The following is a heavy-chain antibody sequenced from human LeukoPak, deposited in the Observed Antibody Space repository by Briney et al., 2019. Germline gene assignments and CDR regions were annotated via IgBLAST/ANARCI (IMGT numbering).Heavy chain of an antibody. Sequence: PGGSLRLSCAASGFTVSSNYMSWVRQAPGKGLEWVSVIYSGGSTYYADSVKGRFTISRDNSKNPLYLQMNSLRAEDTAVYYCARDLTTVTYYYYGMDVWGQGTTVTVSS. J-gene: IGHJ6*02. CDR1: GFTVSSNY. CDR3: ARDLTTVTYYYYGMDV. D-gene: IGHD4-11*01. CDR2: IYSGGST. V-gene: IGHV3-66*01.